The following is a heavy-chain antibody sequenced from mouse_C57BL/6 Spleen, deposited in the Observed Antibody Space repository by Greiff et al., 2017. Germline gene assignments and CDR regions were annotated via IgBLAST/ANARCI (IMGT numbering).Heavy chain of an antibody. D-gene: IGHD1-1*01. V-gene: IGHV2-9*01. Sequence: VQLQQSGPGLVAPSQSLSITCTVSGFSLTSYGVDWVRQPPGKGLEWLGVIWGGGSTNYNSALMSRLSISKDNSKSQVFLKMNSLQTDDTAMYYCAKRATGDYYGSSYEGVDYWGQGTSVTVSS. CDR2: IWGGGST. CDR1: GFSLTSYG. CDR3: AKRATGDYYGSSYEGVDY. J-gene: IGHJ4*01.